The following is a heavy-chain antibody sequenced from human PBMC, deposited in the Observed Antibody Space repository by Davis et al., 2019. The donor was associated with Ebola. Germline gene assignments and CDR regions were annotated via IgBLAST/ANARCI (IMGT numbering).Heavy chain of an antibody. CDR3: ARDFWYSPD. J-gene: IGHJ4*02. Sequence: GGSLRLSCAASGFTFSDYYMSWVRQAPGKGLEWVANIKQDGSEKYYVDSVKGRFTISRDNAKNSLYLQMNSLRAEDTAVYYCARDFWYSPDWGQGTLVTVSS. CDR1: GFTFSDYY. V-gene: IGHV3-7*01. D-gene: IGHD6-13*01. CDR2: IKQDGSEK.